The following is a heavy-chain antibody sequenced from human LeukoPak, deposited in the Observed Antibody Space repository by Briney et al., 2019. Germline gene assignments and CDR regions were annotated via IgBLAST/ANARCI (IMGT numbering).Heavy chain of an antibody. D-gene: IGHD2-15*01. CDR1: GFTFSSYS. V-gene: IGHV3-48*01. CDR2: ISSSSSTI. CDR3: ARPECSGGSCYSLS. J-gene: IGHJ4*02. Sequence: PGGSLRLSCAASGFTFSSYSMNWVRQAPAKGLEWVSYISSSSSTIYYADSVKGRFTISRDNAKNSLYLQMNSLRAEDTAVYYCARPECSGGSCYSLSWGQGTLVTVSS.